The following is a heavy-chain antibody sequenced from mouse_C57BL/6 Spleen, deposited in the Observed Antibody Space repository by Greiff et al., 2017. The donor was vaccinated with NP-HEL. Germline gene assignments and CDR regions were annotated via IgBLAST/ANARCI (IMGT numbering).Heavy chain of an antibody. CDR3: ASPAYYSNYQAWFAY. CDR2: IHPSDSDT. D-gene: IGHD2-5*01. Sequence: QVQLKQPGAELVKPGASVKVSCKASGYTFTSYWMHWVKQRPGQGLEWIGRIHPSDSDTNYNQKFKGKATLTVDKSSSTAYMQLSSLTSEDSAVYYCASPAYYSNYQAWFAYWGQGTLVTVSA. J-gene: IGHJ3*01. V-gene: IGHV1-74*01. CDR1: GYTFTSYW.